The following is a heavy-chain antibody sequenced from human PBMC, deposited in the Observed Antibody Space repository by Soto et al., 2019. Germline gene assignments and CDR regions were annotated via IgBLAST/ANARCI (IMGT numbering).Heavy chain of an antibody. CDR1: GYTFTSYY. CDR2: INPSGGST. J-gene: IGHJ4*02. Sequence: ASVKVSCKASGYTFTSYYMHWVRQAPGQGLEWMGIINPSGGSTSYAQKFQGRVTMTRDTSTSTVYMELSSLRSEDTAVYYCARGHYDILTGSPNPFDYWGQGTLVTVSS. D-gene: IGHD3-9*01. V-gene: IGHV1-46*01. CDR3: ARGHYDILTGSPNPFDY.